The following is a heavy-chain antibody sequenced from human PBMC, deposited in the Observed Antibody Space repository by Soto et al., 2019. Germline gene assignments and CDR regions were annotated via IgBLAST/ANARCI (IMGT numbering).Heavy chain of an antibody. CDR2: ISGYNGDT. J-gene: IGHJ3*02. D-gene: IGHD1-26*01. Sequence: ASVKVSCKASGYTFTRYGISWVRQAPGQGLEWMGWISGYNGDTNYAQKFQGRVTMTTDTSTSTAYMELRSLRSDDTAVYYCARDLPVGSGSPPGAFDIWGQGTMVTVSS. V-gene: IGHV1-18*01. CDR1: GYTFTRYG. CDR3: ARDLPVGSGSPPGAFDI.